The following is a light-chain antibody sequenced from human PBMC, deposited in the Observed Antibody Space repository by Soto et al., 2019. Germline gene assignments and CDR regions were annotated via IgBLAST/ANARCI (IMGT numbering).Light chain of an antibody. CDR3: QQYNTYPWT. V-gene: IGKV1-5*03. CDR1: QTINSW. Sequence: DIQMTQSPSTLSASVGDRVTITCRASQTINSWLAWYQQQSGKAPKVLIYKASSLESGVPSRFSGSGSGTEFTLTISSLQPDDFATYYCQQYNTYPWTFGQGTNVEIK. J-gene: IGKJ1*01. CDR2: KAS.